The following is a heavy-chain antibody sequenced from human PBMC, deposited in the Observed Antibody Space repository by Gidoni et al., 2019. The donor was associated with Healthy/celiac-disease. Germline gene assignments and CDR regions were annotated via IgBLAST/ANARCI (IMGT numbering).Heavy chain of an antibody. CDR1: GGPFSSYA. Sequence: QVQLVQSGAEVKKPGSSVKVSCKASGGPFSSYAISWVRQAPGQGLEWMGGIIPIFGTANYAQKFQGRVTITADESTSTAYMELSSLRSEDTAVYYCARDEGGYYDSSGYGSFDYWGQGTLVTVSS. CDR3: ARDEGGYYDSSGYGSFDY. J-gene: IGHJ4*02. V-gene: IGHV1-69*01. D-gene: IGHD3-22*01. CDR2: IIPIFGTA.